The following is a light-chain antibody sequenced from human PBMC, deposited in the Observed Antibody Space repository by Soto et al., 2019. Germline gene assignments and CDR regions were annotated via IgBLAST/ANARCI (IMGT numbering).Light chain of an antibody. CDR3: IQALQTPRT. Sequence: DVVMTQSPLSLPVTPGEPASISCNSSQRLLHSNGYNYLDWYLQRPGQSPQLLIYLGSNRASGVPERFSGSGSGTDFTLRISRVEAEDVGVYYCIQALQTPRTFGQGTKLEIK. J-gene: IGKJ2*02. CDR2: LGS. CDR1: QRLLHSNGYNY. V-gene: IGKV2-28*01.